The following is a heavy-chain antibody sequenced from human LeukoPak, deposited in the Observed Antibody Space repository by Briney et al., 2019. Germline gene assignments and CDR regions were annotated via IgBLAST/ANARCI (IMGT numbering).Heavy chain of an antibody. CDR1: GFTVSSHD. CDR2: IYMCGNT. Sequence: GGSLRLSCAASGFTVSSHDMSWVRQAPGKGLEWVSVIYMCGNTFYADSVKGRFTISRHTSKNTLYLEMNSLRAEDTAVYYCARVGDEVAYTRGYLDYWGQGTLVTVSS. V-gene: IGHV3-53*04. D-gene: IGHD3-16*01. CDR3: ARVGDEVAYTRGYLDY. J-gene: IGHJ4*02.